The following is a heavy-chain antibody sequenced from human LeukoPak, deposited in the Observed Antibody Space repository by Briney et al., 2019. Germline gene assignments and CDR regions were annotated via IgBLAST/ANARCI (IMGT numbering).Heavy chain of an antibody. D-gene: IGHD2-15*01. CDR2: ISWNSGSI. CDR1: GFTFDDYA. V-gene: IGHV3-9*01. Sequence: GRSLRLSCGASGFTFDDYAMHWVRQAPGKGLEWVSGISWNSGSIGYADSVKGRFTISRDNAKNSLYLQMNSLRAEDTALYYCAKEISGGDGMDIWGQGTTVTVSS. J-gene: IGHJ6*02. CDR3: AKEISGGDGMDI.